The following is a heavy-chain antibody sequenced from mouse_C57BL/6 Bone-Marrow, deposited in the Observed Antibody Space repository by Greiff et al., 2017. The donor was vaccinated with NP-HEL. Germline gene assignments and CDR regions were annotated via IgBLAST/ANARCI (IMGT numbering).Heavy chain of an antibody. Sequence: EVKLEESGGGLVQPGGSMKLSCAASGFTFSDAWMDWVRQSPEKGLEWVAEIRNKANNHATYYAESVKGRFTISRDDSKSSVYLQMNSLRAEDTGIYYCTRRSTVVGYYAMDYWGQGTSVTVSS. CDR1: GFTFSDAW. D-gene: IGHD1-1*01. J-gene: IGHJ4*01. CDR3: TRRSTVVGYYAMDY. V-gene: IGHV6-6*01. CDR2: IRNKANNHAT.